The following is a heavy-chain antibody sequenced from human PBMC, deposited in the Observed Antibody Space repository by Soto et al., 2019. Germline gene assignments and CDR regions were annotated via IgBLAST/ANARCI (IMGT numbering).Heavy chain of an antibody. V-gene: IGHV4-39*01. CDR1: GGSVSSRTYY. CDR3: AGVPYYDFWSGSRSPSYYYYGIDV. Sequence: PSETLSLTCTVSGGSVSSRTYYWAWIRQSPGKGLEWIGNIDYSGSTYDNPSLKSRVIMSVDTSRNQFSLKLSSVTAADTAVYYCAGVPYYDFWSGSRSPSYYYYGIDVWGQGTTVTVSS. CDR2: IDYSGST. D-gene: IGHD3-3*01. J-gene: IGHJ6*02.